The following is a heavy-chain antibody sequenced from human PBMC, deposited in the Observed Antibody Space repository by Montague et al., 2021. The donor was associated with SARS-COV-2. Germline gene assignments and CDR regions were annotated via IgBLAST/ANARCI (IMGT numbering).Heavy chain of an antibody. J-gene: IGHJ3*02. Sequence: SETLSLTCTVSGASMSGSYWGWVRQPPGKGLEWIGYIYYSGSTNYNPSLKSRVTISVDTSKNQFSLKLSSVTAADTAVYYCARTPGQIAGDAFDIWGQGTMVTVSS. CDR1: GASMSGSY. CDR2: IYYSGST. V-gene: IGHV4-59*01. CDR3: ARTPGQIAGDAFDI. D-gene: IGHD2-21*01.